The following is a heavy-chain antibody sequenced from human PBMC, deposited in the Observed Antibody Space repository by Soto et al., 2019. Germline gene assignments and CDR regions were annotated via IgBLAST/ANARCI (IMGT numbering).Heavy chain of an antibody. CDR1: GGSISSYY. CDR3: ARDPGSWYFDS. J-gene: IGHJ4*02. V-gene: IGHV4-59*01. CDR2: VYYSGST. D-gene: IGHD3-10*01. Sequence: SETLSLTCTVSGGSISSYYWSWIRQPPGKGLELIGYVYYSGSTNYNPSIRSRVSISVDTSKNHLSLKMSSVTAADTAVYYCARDPGSWYFDSWGQGILVTVS.